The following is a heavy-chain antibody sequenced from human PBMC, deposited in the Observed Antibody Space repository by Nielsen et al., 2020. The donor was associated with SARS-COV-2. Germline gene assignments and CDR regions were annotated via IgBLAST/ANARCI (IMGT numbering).Heavy chain of an antibody. CDR2: ISGSGGST. Sequence: GESLKISCAASGFTFSSYAMSWVRQAPGKGLEWVSAISGSGGSTYYADSVKDRFTISRDNSKNTLYLQMNSLRAEDTAVYYCASLIGDSSSDWGQGTLVTVSS. CDR3: ASLIGDSSSD. J-gene: IGHJ4*02. D-gene: IGHD3-22*01. V-gene: IGHV3-23*01. CDR1: GFTFSSYA.